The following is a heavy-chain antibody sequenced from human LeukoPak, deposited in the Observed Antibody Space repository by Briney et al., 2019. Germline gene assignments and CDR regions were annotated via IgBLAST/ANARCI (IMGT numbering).Heavy chain of an antibody. CDR3: ARGRGTGYSSSWSMGYFDY. J-gene: IGHJ4*02. CDR2: IYHSGST. D-gene: IGHD6-13*01. Sequence: PSETLSLTCAVSGGSISSGGYSWSWIRQPPGKGLEWIGYIYHSGSTYYNPSLKSRVTISVDRSKNQFSLKLSSVTAADTAVYYCARGRGTGYSSSWSMGYFDYWGQGTLVTVSS. CDR1: GGSISSGGYS. V-gene: IGHV4-30-2*01.